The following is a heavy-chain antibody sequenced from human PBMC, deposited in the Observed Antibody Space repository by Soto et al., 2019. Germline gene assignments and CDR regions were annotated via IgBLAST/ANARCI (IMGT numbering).Heavy chain of an antibody. CDR1: GFTFSSYG. CDR2: ISYDGSNK. J-gene: IGHJ4*02. CDR3: AKDRLEENGSFDY. D-gene: IGHD3-3*01. V-gene: IGHV3-30*18. Sequence: QVQLVESGGGVVQPGRSLRLSCAASGFTFSSYGMHWVRQAPGKGLEWVAGISYDGSNKYYADSVKGRFTISRDNSKNTLYLQMNSLRAEDTAVYYCAKDRLEENGSFDYWGQGTLVTVSS.